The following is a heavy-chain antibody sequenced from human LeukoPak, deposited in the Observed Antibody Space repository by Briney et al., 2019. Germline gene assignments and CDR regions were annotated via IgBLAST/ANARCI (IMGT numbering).Heavy chain of an antibody. V-gene: IGHV1-18*01. Sequence: VASVKVSCKASGYTFTTYGITWVRRAPGQGLEWMGWISAYNGKTNSAQKVQGRVTMTRDSSTRTAYMELRSLRSEDTAVYYCASLDYWGQGTLVTVS. CDR1: GYTFTTYG. CDR3: ASLDY. CDR2: ISAYNGKT. J-gene: IGHJ4*02.